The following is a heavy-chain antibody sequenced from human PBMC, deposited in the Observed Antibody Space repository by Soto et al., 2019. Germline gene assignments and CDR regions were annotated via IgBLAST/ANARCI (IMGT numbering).Heavy chain of an antibody. Sequence: ASVKVSCKASGYTRFGLNWVRQAPGQALEWMGWISGHTSKTKYAQRFQGRVTMTTDASTTTAYMELTSLRSDDTAVYYCATLSDYYSYAMDVWGQGTTVTVSS. J-gene: IGHJ6*02. CDR2: ISGHTSKT. CDR1: GYTRFG. CDR3: ATLSDYYSYAMDV. V-gene: IGHV1-18*01.